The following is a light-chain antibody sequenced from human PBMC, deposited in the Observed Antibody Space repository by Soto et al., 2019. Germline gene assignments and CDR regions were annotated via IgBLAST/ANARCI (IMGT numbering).Light chain of an antibody. CDR1: QSVSSN. J-gene: IGKJ1*01. CDR3: HQYNNWPPWT. Sequence: EIVMTQYPATLSVSPGERATLSCRASQSVSSNLAWYQQKPGQAPRLLIYGASTRATGIPARFSGSGSGTECTLTISSLQSEDFAVYYCHQYNNWPPWTFGQGTKVEIK. CDR2: GAS. V-gene: IGKV3-15*01.